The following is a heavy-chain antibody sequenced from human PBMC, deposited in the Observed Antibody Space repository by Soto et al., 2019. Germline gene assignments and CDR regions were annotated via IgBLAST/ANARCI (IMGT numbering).Heavy chain of an antibody. Sequence: QVQLVQSGAEVKKPGSSVKVSCKASGGNFRRYAISWVRQAPGQGLEWMGGILPIFGSPSHAQKFQGRVTVTGAESTSTAYVALTSLTSEDTAMYYCVFGDCTTTSCSYSFYGLGVWGQGSPVTVSS. CDR3: VFGDCTTTSCSYSFYGLGV. V-gene: IGHV1-69*01. CDR2: ILPIFGSP. D-gene: IGHD2-2*01. J-gene: IGHJ6*02. CDR1: GGNFRRYA.